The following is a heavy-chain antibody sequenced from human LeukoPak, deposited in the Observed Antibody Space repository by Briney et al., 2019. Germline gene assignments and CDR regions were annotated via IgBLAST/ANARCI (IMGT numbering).Heavy chain of an antibody. CDR2: ISAYNGNT. CDR1: GYTFTSYG. D-gene: IGHD2-15*01. CDR3: ARDVDIVVVVAATPSVAFDI. V-gene: IGHV1-18*01. J-gene: IGHJ3*02. Sequence: GASVKVSCKASGYTFTSYGISWVRQAPGLGLEWMGWISAYNGNTNYAQKLQGRVTMTTDTSTSTAYMELRSLRSDDTAVYYCARDVDIVVVVAATPSVAFDIWGQGTMVTVSS.